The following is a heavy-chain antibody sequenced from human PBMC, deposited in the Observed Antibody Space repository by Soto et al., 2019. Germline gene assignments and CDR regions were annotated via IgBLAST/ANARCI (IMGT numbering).Heavy chain of an antibody. D-gene: IGHD3-10*01. CDR1: GYTFTGYY. V-gene: IGHV1-2*02. J-gene: IGHJ4*02. CDR2: INPNSGGT. Sequence: SVKVSCKASGYTFTGYYMHWVRQAPGQGLEWLGWINPNSGGTNYAQQFQGRVTMTRDTSISTAYMELSRLRSDDTAVYFCARHHVTMVWGVIINPPMIYSWGQGTLVTGSS. CDR3: ARHHVTMVWGVIINPPMIYS.